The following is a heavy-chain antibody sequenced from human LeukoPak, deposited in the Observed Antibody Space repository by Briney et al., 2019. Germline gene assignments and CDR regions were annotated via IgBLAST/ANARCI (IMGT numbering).Heavy chain of an antibody. CDR3: ARHFGYRGFDP. D-gene: IGHD5-12*01. J-gene: IGHJ5*02. V-gene: IGHV4-59*08. CDR2: IYYSGST. Sequence: PSETLSLTCTVSGGSISSYYWSWIRQPPGKGLEWIGYIYYSGSTNYNPSLKSRVTISVDTSKNQFSLKLSSVTAADTAVYYCARHFGYRGFDPWGQGTLVTVSS. CDR1: GGSISSYY.